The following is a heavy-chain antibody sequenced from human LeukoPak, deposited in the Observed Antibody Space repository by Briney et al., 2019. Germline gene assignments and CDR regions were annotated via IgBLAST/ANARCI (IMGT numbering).Heavy chain of an antibody. D-gene: IGHD3-10*01. J-gene: IGHJ4*02. CDR2: IYYSGST. CDR3: ARDDPITMVRGVYDY. V-gene: IGHV4-39*07. CDR1: GGSISSSSYY. Sequence: PSETLSLTCTASGGSISSSSYYWGWIRQPPGKGLEWIGGIYYSGSTYYNPSLKSRVTISVDTSKNQFSLKLSSVTAADTAVYYCARDDPITMVRGVYDYWGQGTLVTVSS.